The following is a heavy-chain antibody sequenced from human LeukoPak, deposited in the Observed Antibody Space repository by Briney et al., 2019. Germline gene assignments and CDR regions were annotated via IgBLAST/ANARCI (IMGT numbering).Heavy chain of an antibody. V-gene: IGHV4-59*01. CDR2: IYYSGST. D-gene: IGHD3-3*01. CDR3: ARGSHYDFWSGNYFDY. CDR1: GGSISNY. J-gene: IGHJ4*02. Sequence: PSETLSLTCTVSGGSISNYWSWIRQPPGKGLEWIGYIYYSGSTNYNPSLKSRVTISVDTSENQFSLKLSSVTAADTAVYYCARGSHYDFWSGNYFDYWGQGTLVTVSS.